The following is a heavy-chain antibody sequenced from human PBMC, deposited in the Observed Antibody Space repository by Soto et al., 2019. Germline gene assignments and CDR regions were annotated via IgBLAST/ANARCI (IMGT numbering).Heavy chain of an antibody. CDR2: IKPSGGST. V-gene: IGHV1-46*03. D-gene: IGHD2-15*01. Sequence: QVQLVQSGAEVKKPGASVKVACKASGYEFTHYSMDWVRQAPGQGLEWMGMIKPSGGSTTYAQRFQGRVTVTRDTSTATVYMELSSLRSEDTAVYYCSRRVGWSLTDWGQGTLVTVSS. CDR1: GYEFTHYS. J-gene: IGHJ4*02. CDR3: SRRVGWSLTD.